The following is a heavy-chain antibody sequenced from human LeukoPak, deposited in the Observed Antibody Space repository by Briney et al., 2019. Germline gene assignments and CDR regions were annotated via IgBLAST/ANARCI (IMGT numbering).Heavy chain of an antibody. CDR1: GYTFTSYG. CDR3: ARVDIVVVPAAYGMDV. D-gene: IGHD2-2*03. J-gene: IGHJ6*02. CDR2: ISAYNGNT. V-gene: IGHV1-18*01. Sequence: ASVKVSCKASGYTFTSYGISWVRQAPGQGLEWMGWISAYNGNTNYAQKLQGRVTMTTDTSTSTAYMELRSLRSDDTAVYYCARVDIVVVPAAYGMDVWGQGTTVTVSS.